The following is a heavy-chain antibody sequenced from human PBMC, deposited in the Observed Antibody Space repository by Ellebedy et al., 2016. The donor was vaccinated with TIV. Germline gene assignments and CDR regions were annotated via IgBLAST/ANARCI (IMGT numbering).Heavy chain of an antibody. CDR2: ISWNGGTI. D-gene: IGHD3-10*01. V-gene: IGHV3-9*03. CDR3: AKDMEGSGSYSTYGMDV. CDR1: GFSFVDYA. Sequence: SLKISCAASGFSFVDYAMHWVRQVPGKGLEWVSGISWNGGTIAYEDSVKGRFTISSDNARNSLYMQMSSLRAEDMALYYCAKDMEGSGSYSTYGMDVWGQGTTVTVSS. J-gene: IGHJ6*02.